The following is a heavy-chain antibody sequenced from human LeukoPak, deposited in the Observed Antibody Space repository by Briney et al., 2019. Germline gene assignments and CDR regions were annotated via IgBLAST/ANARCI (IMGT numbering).Heavy chain of an antibody. J-gene: IGHJ4*02. CDR1: GFTVSSSY. V-gene: IGHV3-66*01. CDR3: ARDSGYSYGSFDY. CDR2: VYTGGTT. Sequence: GGSLRLSCAASGFTVSSSYMNWVRQAPGKGLEWVSFVYTGGTTYFADSVKGRFTISRDNSENTLYLHMNSLRAEDTAVYYCARDSGYSYGSFDYWGQGTLVTVSS. D-gene: IGHD5-18*01.